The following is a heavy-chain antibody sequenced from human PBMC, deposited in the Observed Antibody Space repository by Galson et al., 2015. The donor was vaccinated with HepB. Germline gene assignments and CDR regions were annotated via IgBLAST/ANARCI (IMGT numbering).Heavy chain of an antibody. V-gene: IGHV1-46*01. D-gene: IGHD4-11*01. Sequence: SVKVSCKASGYSSTRYYMHWVRQAPGQGLEWMGIIDPSGGSTNYAQKFRGRVTMARDTSTSTVFMELRSLRSGDTAVYFCARDASKSAPAFDYWGQGTLVTVSS. CDR1: GYSSTRYY. CDR3: ARDASKSAPAFDY. CDR2: IDPSGGST. J-gene: IGHJ4*02.